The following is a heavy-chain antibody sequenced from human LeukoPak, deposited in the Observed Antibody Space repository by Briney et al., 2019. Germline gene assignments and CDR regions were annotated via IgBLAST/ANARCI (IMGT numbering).Heavy chain of an antibody. CDR2: INHSGST. CDR3: AIPYSNYAFDI. CDR1: GGSFSGYY. J-gene: IGHJ3*02. Sequence: SETLSLTCAVYGGSFSGYYWSWIRQPPGKGLEWIGEINHSGSTNYNPSLKSRVTISVDTSKNQFSLKLSSVTAADTAVYYCAIPYSNYAFDIWGQGTMVTVSS. D-gene: IGHD6-13*01. V-gene: IGHV4-34*01.